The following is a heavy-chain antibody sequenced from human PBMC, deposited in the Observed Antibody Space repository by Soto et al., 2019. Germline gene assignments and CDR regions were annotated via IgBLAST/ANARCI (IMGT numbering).Heavy chain of an antibody. CDR3: ARAGTGTTEPDYPAMDV. J-gene: IGHJ6*02. V-gene: IGHV1-46*01. Sequence: QVQLVQSGAEVKKPGASVKVSCKASGYTFTFYYLHWVRQAPGQGLEWMGMINPNSGTTRYAQKFQDRVTMTRDTSTSTVYMELSSLRSEDTAVFYCARAGTGTTEPDYPAMDVWGQGTTVTVSS. CDR2: INPNSGTT. D-gene: IGHD1-7*01. CDR1: GYTFTFYY.